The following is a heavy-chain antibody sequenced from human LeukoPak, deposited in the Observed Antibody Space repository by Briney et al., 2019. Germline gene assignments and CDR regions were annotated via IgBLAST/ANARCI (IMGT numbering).Heavy chain of an antibody. CDR3: VRDLGVDTSMIFFDY. J-gene: IGHJ4*02. Sequence: VASVTVSCKAAGYTFTDFGFSWVRPAHGQGLAWMGWISAYNGNTNYVQKFQGRVTMTTDISTSTACLELRSLRSDDTAVFYCVRDLGVDTSMIFFDYWGQGTRVTVSS. CDR2: ISAYNGNT. CDR1: GYTFTDFG. V-gene: IGHV1-18*01. D-gene: IGHD5-18*01.